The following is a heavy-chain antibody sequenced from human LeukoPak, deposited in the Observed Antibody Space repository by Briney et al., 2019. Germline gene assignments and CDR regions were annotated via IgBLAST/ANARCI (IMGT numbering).Heavy chain of an antibody. Sequence: ASETLSLTCTVSGGSISSYYWSWIRQPPGKGLEWIGEINHSGSTNYNPSLKSRVTISVDTSKNQFSLKLSSVTAADTAVYYCARAHYYGSGSYYPDFDYWGQGTLVTVSS. CDR2: INHSGST. J-gene: IGHJ4*02. D-gene: IGHD3-10*01. CDR1: GGSISSYY. CDR3: ARAHYYGSGSYYPDFDY. V-gene: IGHV4-34*01.